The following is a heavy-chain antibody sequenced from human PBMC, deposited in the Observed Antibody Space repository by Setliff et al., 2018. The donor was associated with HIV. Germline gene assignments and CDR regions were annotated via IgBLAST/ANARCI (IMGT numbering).Heavy chain of an antibody. J-gene: IGHJ4*02. V-gene: IGHV4-28*03. CDR1: GYSISSNDW. Sequence: PSETLSLTCVVSGYSISSNDWWGWIRQSPGKGLEWIGYIYYSGSIYYNPSLKSRVTMSVDTSKNQFSLKLSSVTAVDTAVYYCARDNSVWSTDFWGQGTLVTVSS. D-gene: IGHD6-19*01. CDR3: ARDNSVWSTDF. CDR2: IYYSGSI.